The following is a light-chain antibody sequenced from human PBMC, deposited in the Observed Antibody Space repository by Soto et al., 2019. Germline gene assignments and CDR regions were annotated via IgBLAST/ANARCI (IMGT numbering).Light chain of an antibody. J-gene: IGKJ2*01. CDR3: QQYNNWPQGT. CDR2: GAS. CDR1: QSLSSN. V-gene: IGKV3-15*01. Sequence: EIVMTQSPATLSVSPGERATLSCRASQSLSSNLAWYQQKPGQAPRLLIYGASTRATGIPARFSGSGSETDFTLTISSLQSEDFAVYYCQQYNNWPQGTFGQGTKLEIK.